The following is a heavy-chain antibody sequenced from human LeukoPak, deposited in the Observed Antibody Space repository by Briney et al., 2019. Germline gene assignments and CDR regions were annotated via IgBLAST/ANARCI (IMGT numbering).Heavy chain of an antibody. CDR2: IYYSGST. V-gene: IGHV4-61*01. Sequence: SETLSLTCTVSGGSVSSGNYFWSWIRQPPGQGLEWIGYIYYSGSTKYNPSLKSRVTISVDTSKNQFSLRLSSVTAADTAVYYCATTFPATAAVEYWGQGTLVTVSS. J-gene: IGHJ4*02. CDR3: ATTFPATAAVEY. CDR1: GGSVSSGNYF. D-gene: IGHD6-13*01.